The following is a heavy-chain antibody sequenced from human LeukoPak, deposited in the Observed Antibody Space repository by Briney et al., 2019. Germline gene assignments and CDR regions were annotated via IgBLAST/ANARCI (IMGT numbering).Heavy chain of an antibody. CDR1: GYTFTSYA. CDR2: INAGNGNT. V-gene: IGHV1-3*03. Sequence: ASVKVSCKASGYTFTSYAMHWVRQAPGQRLEWMGWINAGNGNTKYSQEFQGRVTITRDTSASTAYMELSSLRSEDMAVYYCARHTPNSSGYYIDYWGQGTLVTVSS. CDR3: ARHTPNSSGYYIDY. J-gene: IGHJ4*02. D-gene: IGHD3-22*01.